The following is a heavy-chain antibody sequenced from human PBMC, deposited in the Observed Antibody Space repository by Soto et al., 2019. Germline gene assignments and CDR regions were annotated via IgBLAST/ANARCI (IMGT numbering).Heavy chain of an antibody. CDR3: ARGCIAVTTHLCY. V-gene: IGHV1-18*01. J-gene: IGHJ4*02. CDR2: INPYNGNT. D-gene: IGHD4-17*01. Sequence: ASVKVSCKDSGYTFNTYGITWVRQAPGQGLEWMGWINPYNGNTKFAQKLQDRVTMTTATSTSTAYMERASLRSDDTAVYYCARGCIAVTTHLCYWGQGTLVTVSS. CDR1: GYTFNTYG.